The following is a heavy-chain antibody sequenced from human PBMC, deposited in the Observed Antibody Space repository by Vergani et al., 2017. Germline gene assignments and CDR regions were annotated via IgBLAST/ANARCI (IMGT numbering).Heavy chain of an antibody. CDR2: IRHTGNP. CDR3: AKMRWDSGVVNFDY. CDR1: GYTFTSYA. J-gene: IGHJ4*02. Sequence: QVQLVQSGSEFKKPGASVKVSFKASGYTFTSYAMNWVRQASGQGLELMGFIRHTGNPTYAQDFTGRFVFSRDSSVSTAYLQISSLKAEDTAVYYCAKMRWDSGVVNFDYWGQGTLVTVSS. D-gene: IGHD3-22*01. V-gene: IGHV7-4-1*02.